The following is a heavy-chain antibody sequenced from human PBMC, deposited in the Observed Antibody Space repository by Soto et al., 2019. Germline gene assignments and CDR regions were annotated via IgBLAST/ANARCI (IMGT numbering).Heavy chain of an antibody. CDR3: AREGIGIAMALAY. D-gene: IGHD6-19*01. V-gene: IGHV3-30*19. CDR2: ISYDGSNK. CDR1: GFTFSSYG. Sequence: GGSLRLSCAASGFTFSSYGMHWVRQAPGKGLEWVAVISYDGSNKYYADPVKGRFTISRDNSKNTLYLQMNSLRAEDTAVYYCAREGIGIAMALAYWGQGTLVTVSS. J-gene: IGHJ4*02.